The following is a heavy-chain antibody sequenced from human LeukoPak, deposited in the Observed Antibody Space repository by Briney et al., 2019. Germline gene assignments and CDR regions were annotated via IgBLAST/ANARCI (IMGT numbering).Heavy chain of an antibody. CDR3: ASGYSSSGDY. V-gene: IGHV3-21*01. J-gene: IGHJ4*02. Sequence: GGSLRLSCAASGFIFKKYWMNWVRQAPGKGLEWVSSISSSSSYIYYADSVKGRFTISRDNAKNSLYLQMNSLRAEDTAVYYCASGYSSSGDYWGQGTLVTVSS. CDR2: ISSSSSYI. CDR1: GFIFKKYW. D-gene: IGHD6-13*01.